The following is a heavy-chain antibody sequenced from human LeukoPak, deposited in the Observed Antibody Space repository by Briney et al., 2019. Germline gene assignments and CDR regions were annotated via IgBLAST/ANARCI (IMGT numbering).Heavy chain of an antibody. CDR3: ARRDYGDYGWLGD. J-gene: IGHJ4*02. V-gene: IGHV1-2*02. D-gene: IGHD4-17*01. Sequence: ASVKVSCKASGYTFTGYYMHWVRQAPGQGLEWMGWINPNSGGTNYAQKFQGRVTMTRDTSISTAYMELSRLRSDDTAVYYCARRDYGDYGWLGDWGQGTLVTVSS. CDR2: INPNSGGT. CDR1: GYTFTGYY.